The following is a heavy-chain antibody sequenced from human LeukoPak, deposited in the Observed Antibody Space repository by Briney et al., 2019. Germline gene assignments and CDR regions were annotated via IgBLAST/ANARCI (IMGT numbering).Heavy chain of an antibody. V-gene: IGHV3-21*01. J-gene: IGHJ6*03. CDR2: ISSSGSYI. CDR1: GFTFSSYS. CDR3: ARSGYSYGYDYYYYYMDV. D-gene: IGHD5-18*01. Sequence: GGSLRLSCAASGFTFSSYSMNWVRQAPGKGLEWVSSISSSGSYIYYADSVKGRFTISRDNAQNSLYLQMNSLRAEDTAVYYCARSGYSYGYDYYYYYMDVWGKGTTVTVSS.